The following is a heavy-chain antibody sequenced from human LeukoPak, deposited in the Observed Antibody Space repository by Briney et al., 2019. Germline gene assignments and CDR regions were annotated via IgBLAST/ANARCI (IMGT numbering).Heavy chain of an antibody. CDR3: ARVCDGYNYDAFDI. D-gene: IGHD5-24*01. CDR1: GFTISNYL. J-gene: IGHJ3*02. CDR2: INSDGSST. V-gene: IGHV3-74*01. Sequence: PGGSLRLSCAASGFTISNYLMHWVRQAPGKGLVWVSRINSDGSSTTYADSVKGRFTISRDNAKNTLYLQMNSLRAEDTAVYYCARVCDGYNYDAFDIWGQGTMVTVSS.